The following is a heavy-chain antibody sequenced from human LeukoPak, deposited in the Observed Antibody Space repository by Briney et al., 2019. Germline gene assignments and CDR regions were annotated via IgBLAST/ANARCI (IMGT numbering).Heavy chain of an antibody. CDR3: ARNRDGYNSFDY. CDR1: GGSINNGGYY. Sequence: SETLSLTCTVSGGSINNGGYYWSWIRQHPGKGLEWIGYIYYSGSSYYNPSLRSRVTISVDTSKNHFSLKLSSVTAADTAVYYCARNRDGYNSFDYWGREPWSPSPQ. V-gene: IGHV4-31*03. J-gene: IGHJ4*02. CDR2: IYYSGSS. D-gene: IGHD5-24*01.